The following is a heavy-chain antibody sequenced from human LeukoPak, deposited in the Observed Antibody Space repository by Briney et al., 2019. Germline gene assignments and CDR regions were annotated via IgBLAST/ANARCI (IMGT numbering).Heavy chain of an antibody. V-gene: IGHV3-11*01. CDR2: ISRGGNTI. D-gene: IGHD5-24*01. CDR3: ARELRDGYNRFDY. CDR1: GFTFSDYY. J-gene: IGHJ4*02. Sequence: GGSLRLSCAASGFTFSDYYMSWIRQAPGKGLEWVSPISRGGNTIYYADSVKGRFTISRDNAKNSLNLQMNSLRVEDTAVYFCARELRDGYNRFDYWGQGVLVTVSS.